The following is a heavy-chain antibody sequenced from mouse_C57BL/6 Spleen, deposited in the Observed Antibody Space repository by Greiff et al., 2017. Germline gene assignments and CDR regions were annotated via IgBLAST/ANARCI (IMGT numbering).Heavy chain of an antibody. Sequence: EVMLVESGGGLVKPGGSLKLSCAASGFTFSDYGMHWVRQAPEKGLEWVAYISSGSSTIYYADTVKGRFTISRDNAKNTLFLQMTSLRSEDTAMYYCATAQATFPYYAMDYWGQGTSVTVSS. CDR2: ISSGSSTI. V-gene: IGHV5-17*01. D-gene: IGHD3-2*02. CDR3: ATAQATFPYYAMDY. CDR1: GFTFSDYG. J-gene: IGHJ4*01.